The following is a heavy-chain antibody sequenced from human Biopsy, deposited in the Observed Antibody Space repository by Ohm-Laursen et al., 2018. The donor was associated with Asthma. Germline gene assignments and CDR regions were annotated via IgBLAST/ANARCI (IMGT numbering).Heavy chain of an antibody. CDR1: GFTFMTYG. Sequence: SLRLSCAASGFTFMTYGMHWVRQVPGKGLEWVATVGSDESYTDHADSVKGRFTIARDNSKNTVYLQMNSLRSEDSAVYYCAREVSTVDYGYYYFAMDVWGQGTTVTVSS. J-gene: IGHJ6*02. D-gene: IGHD4-17*01. V-gene: IGHV3-30*02. CDR2: VGSDESYT. CDR3: AREVSTVDYGYYYFAMDV.